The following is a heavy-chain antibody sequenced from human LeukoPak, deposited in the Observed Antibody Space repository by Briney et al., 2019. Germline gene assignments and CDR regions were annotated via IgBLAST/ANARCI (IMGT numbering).Heavy chain of an antibody. D-gene: IGHD3-10*01. V-gene: IGHV4-34*08. CDR3: AMGPDYYGSGSYYYYYYGMDV. CDR2: INHSGST. J-gene: IGHJ6*04. Sequence: GSLRLSCAASGFTFSDYYMSWIRQAPGKGLEWIGEINHSGSTNYNPSLKSRVTISVDTSKNQFSLKLSSVTAADTAVYYCAMGPDYYGSGSYYYYYYGMDVWGKGTTVTVSS. CDR1: GFTFSDYY.